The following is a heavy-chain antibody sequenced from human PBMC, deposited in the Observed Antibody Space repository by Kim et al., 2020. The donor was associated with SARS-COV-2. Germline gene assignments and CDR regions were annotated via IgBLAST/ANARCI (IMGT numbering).Heavy chain of an antibody. CDR2: IYYSWST. CDR1: GGSISSYY. J-gene: IGHJ4*02. V-gene: IGHV4-59*13. D-gene: IGHD3-3*01. Sequence: SETLSLTCTVSGGSISSYYWSWIRQPPGKGLEWIGYIYYSWSTNYNPSLKSRVTISVDTSKNQFSLKLSSVTAADTAVYYCARAPRITIFGVVGSFDYWGQGTLVTVSS. CDR3: ARAPRITIFGVVGSFDY.